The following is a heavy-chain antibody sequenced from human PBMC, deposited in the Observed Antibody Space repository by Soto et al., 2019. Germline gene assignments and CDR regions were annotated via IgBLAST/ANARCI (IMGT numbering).Heavy chain of an antibody. D-gene: IGHD1-1*01. V-gene: IGHV1-18*01. CDR2: ISAHNGNT. J-gene: IGHJ4*02. Sequence: QSGAEVKKPGASVKVSCKGSGYAFTTYGITWVRQAPGQGLEWMGWISAHNGNTNSAQKLQGRVTVTRDTSTSTAYMELRSLRSDDTAVYYCARGRYGDYWGQGALVTVSS. CDR3: ARGRYGDY. CDR1: GYAFTTYG.